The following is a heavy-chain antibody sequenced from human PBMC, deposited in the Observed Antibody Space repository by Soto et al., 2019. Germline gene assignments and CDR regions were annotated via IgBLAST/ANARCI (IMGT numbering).Heavy chain of an antibody. J-gene: IGHJ4*02. D-gene: IGHD6-13*01. Sequence: EVQLLESGGGLVQPGGSLRLSCAASVFTFSSYAMSWVRQAPGKGLEWVSAISGSGGSTYYADSVKGRFTISRDNSKNPLYLQMNSMRAEYTAVYYCAKENGYSSSWFEFDYWGQGTLVTVSS. CDR3: AKENGYSSSWFEFDY. CDR2: ISGSGGST. CDR1: VFTFSSYA. V-gene: IGHV3-23*01.